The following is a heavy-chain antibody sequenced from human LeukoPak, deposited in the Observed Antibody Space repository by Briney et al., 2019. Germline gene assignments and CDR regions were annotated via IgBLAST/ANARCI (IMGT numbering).Heavy chain of an antibody. J-gene: IGHJ4*02. CDR2: ISGSGGST. D-gene: IGHD4-11*01. V-gene: IGHV3-23*01. CDR3: AKVPGVTTVTTYFDY. CDR1: GFTFSSYA. Sequence: PGGSLRLSCAASGFTFSSYAMSWVRQAPGKGLEWVSAISGSGGSTYYADSVKGRFTISRDNSKNTLYLQMNSLRAEDTAVYYCAKVPGVTTVTTYFDYWGQGTLVTVSS.